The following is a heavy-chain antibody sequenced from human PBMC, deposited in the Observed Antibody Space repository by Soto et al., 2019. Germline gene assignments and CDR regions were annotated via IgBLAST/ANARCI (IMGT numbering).Heavy chain of an antibody. CDR3: ARWDGDNYDGHGYLARH. CDR1: GFTFSSYW. V-gene: IGHV3-74*01. D-gene: IGHD3-22*01. CDR2: INIDGIT. J-gene: IGHJ4*02. Sequence: EVQLVESGGGLVQPGGSLRLSCAASGFTFSSYWMHWVRQAPGKGLVWVSSINIDGITSYADSVKGRFTISRDNAKNSLYMQMNALGGGDTAVYYFARWDGDNYDGHGYLARHWGQGTPVTVSS.